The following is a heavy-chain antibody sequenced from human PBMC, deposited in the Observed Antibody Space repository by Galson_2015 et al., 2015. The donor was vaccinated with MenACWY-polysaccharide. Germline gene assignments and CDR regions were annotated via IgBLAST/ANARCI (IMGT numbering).Heavy chain of an antibody. J-gene: IGHJ5*01. CDR3: AKDASNSWFDS. CDR2: LDGSGANT. V-gene: IGHV3-23*01. CDR1: GFTFSTYG. D-gene: IGHD4-23*01. Sequence: SLRLSCAASGFTFSTYGMGWVRQAPGKGLEWVSTLDGSGANTYYADSVRGRFTIPRDNSKKMLYLQMNSLRAEDTALYYCAKDASNSWFDSWGQGTLVTVSS.